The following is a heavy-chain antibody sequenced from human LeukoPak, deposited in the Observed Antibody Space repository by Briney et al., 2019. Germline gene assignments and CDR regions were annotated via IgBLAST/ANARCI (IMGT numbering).Heavy chain of an antibody. J-gene: IGHJ4*02. Sequence: SETLSLTCAVYGGSFSGYYWSWIRQPPGKGLEWMGEINHSGSTNYNPSLKSRVTISVDTSKNQFSLKLSSVTAADTAVYYCARVGYDSSGYYPYWGQGTLVTVSS. CDR3: ARVGYDSSGYYPY. CDR1: GGSFSGYY. V-gene: IGHV4-34*01. CDR2: INHSGST. D-gene: IGHD3-22*01.